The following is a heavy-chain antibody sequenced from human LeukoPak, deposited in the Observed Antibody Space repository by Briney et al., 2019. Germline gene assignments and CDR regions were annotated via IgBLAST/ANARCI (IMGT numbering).Heavy chain of an antibody. V-gene: IGHV3-23*01. CDR1: GFTFSSYA. CDR3: AKDARLVVVPAGPFDY. J-gene: IGHJ4*02. Sequence: GGSLRLSCAASGFTFSSYAMSWVRQAPGKGLEWVSAISVSGGTTYYADSVKGRFTISRDNSKNTLYLQMNSLRAEDTAVYYCAKDARLVVVPAGPFDYWGQGTLVTVSS. CDR2: ISVSGGTT. D-gene: IGHD2-2*01.